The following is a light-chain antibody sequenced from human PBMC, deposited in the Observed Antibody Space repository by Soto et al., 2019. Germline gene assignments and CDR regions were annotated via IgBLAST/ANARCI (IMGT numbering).Light chain of an antibody. CDR1: SGSIASNY. V-gene: IGLV6-57*04. CDR2: EDN. Sequence: NFMLTQPHSVSESPGKTVTISCTRSSGSIASNYVQWYQQRPGSAPTTVIYEDNQRPSGVPDRFSGSIDSSSNSASLTISRLKTEDEADYYCQSYHSSNVVFGGWTKLTVL. CDR3: QSYHSSNVV. J-gene: IGLJ3*02.